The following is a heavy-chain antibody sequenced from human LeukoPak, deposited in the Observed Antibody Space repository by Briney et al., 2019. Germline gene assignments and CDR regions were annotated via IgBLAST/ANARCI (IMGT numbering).Heavy chain of an antibody. Sequence: TSETLSLTCTVSGGSISSYYWSWIRQPPGKGLEWVANIKQDGSEKYYVDSVKGRFTISRDNAKNSLYLQMNSLRAEDTAVYYCARKGYSSSWWDYWGQGTLVTVSS. V-gene: IGHV3-7*01. CDR1: GGSISSYY. J-gene: IGHJ4*02. D-gene: IGHD6-13*01. CDR2: IKQDGSEK. CDR3: ARKGYSSSWWDY.